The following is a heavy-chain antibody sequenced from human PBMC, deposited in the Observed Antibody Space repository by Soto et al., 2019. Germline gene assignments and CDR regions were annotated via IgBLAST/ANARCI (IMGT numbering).Heavy chain of an antibody. CDR2: IYSGGST. Sequence: EVQLVESGGGLVQPGGSLRLSCAASGFTVSSNYMSWVRQAPGKGLEWVSVIYSGGSTYYADSAKSRFTISRDNTKNSLYLQLNTVSAADTAVSYSATEPRGADDGHYYCNLDAWGKGTTVTVS. CDR3: ATEPRGADDGHYYCNLDA. J-gene: IGHJ6*03. D-gene: IGHD3-10*01. CDR1: GFTVSSNY. V-gene: IGHV3-53*04.